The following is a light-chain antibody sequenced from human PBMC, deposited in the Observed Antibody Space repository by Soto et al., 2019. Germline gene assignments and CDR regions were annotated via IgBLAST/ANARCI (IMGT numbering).Light chain of an antibody. V-gene: IGLV2-14*03. CDR2: DVS. Sequence: QSVLTQPPSVSGSPGQSITISCTGTSSDVGGYNYVSWYQHHPGKAPKLMIFDVSNRPSGVSNRFSGSKSGNTASLTISGLQPEDEADYYCSSYTTSNTRQIVFGTVTKVTV. CDR3: SSYTTSNTRQIV. J-gene: IGLJ1*01. CDR1: SSDVGGYNY.